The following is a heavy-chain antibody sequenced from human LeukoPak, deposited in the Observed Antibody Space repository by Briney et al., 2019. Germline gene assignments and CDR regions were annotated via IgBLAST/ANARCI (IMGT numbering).Heavy chain of an antibody. CDR2: ISAYNGNT. V-gene: IGHV1-18*01. CDR3: ARDYYDSSGYYIKPPPDC. J-gene: IGHJ4*02. Sequence: GASVRVSCKASGYTFTSYGISWVRQAPGQGLEWMGWISAYNGNTNYAQKLQGRVTMTTDTSTSTAYMELRSLRSDDTAVYYCARDYYDSSGYYIKPPPDCWGQGTLVTVSS. D-gene: IGHD3-22*01. CDR1: GYTFTSYG.